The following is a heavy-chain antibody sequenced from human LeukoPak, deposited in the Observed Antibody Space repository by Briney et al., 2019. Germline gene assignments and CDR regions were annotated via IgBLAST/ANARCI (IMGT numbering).Heavy chain of an antibody. J-gene: IGHJ4*02. Sequence: PGGSLRLSCAASGFTFDDYGTSWVRQAPGKGLEWVSGINWNGGSTGYADPVKGRFTISRDNAKNSLYLQMNSLRAEDTALYYCARVRVSVYYGSGSYPYYFDYWGQGTLVTVSS. CDR1: GFTFDDYG. V-gene: IGHV3-20*04. CDR2: INWNGGST. CDR3: ARVRVSVYYGSGSYPYYFDY. D-gene: IGHD3-10*01.